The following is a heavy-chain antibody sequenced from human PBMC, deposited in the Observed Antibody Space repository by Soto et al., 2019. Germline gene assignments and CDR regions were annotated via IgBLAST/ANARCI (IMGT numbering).Heavy chain of an antibody. CDR1: GGSFSGYY. D-gene: IGHD5-12*01. V-gene: IGHV4-34*01. J-gene: IGHJ6*03. Sequence: SKTLSLTCAVYGGSFSGYYWSWIRQPPGKGLEWIGEINHSGSTNYNPSLKSRVTISVDTSKNQFSLKLSSVTAADTAVYYCARSFVYIVSTANKDLMDVCSKGTSVT. CDR2: INHSGST. CDR3: ARSFVYIVSTANKDLMDV.